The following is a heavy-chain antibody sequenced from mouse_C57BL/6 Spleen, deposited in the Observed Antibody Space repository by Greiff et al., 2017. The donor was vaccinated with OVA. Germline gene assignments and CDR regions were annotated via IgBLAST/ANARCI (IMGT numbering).Heavy chain of an antibody. CDR2: IYPGSGNT. CDR3: ARGEIYYGNCMDY. J-gene: IGHJ4*01. Sequence: QVHVKQSGPELVKPGASVKISCKASGYSFTSYYIHWVKQRPGQGLEWIGWIYPGSGNTKYNEKFKGKATLTADTSSSTAYMQLSSLTSEDSAVYYCARGEIYYGNCMDYWGQGTSVTVSS. D-gene: IGHD2-1*01. V-gene: IGHV1-66*01. CDR1: GYSFTSYY.